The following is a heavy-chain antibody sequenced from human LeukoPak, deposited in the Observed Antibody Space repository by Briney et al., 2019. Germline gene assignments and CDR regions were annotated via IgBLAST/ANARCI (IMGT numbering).Heavy chain of an antibody. CDR2: IYYSGST. CDR3: ARGTWSYDILTGTYNPGFFHR. CDR1: GGSISSFS. Sequence: SETLSLTCTISGGSISSFSWSWIRQPPGKGLEWIGVIYYSGSTTYNPSLKSRVTISVDTPKNRCSLKLTAGAAADTAVYYCARGTWSYDILTGTYNPGFFHRWGRGTLVTVSS. J-gene: IGHJ1*01. D-gene: IGHD3-9*01. V-gene: IGHV4-59*01.